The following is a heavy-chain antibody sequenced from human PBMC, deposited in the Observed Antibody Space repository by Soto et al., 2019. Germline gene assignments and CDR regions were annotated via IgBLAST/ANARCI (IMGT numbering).Heavy chain of an antibody. J-gene: IGHJ4*02. Sequence: ASVKVSCKVSGYTLTELSMHWVRQAPGKGLEWMGGFDPEDGETIYAQKFQGRVTMTEDTSTDTAYMELSSLRSEDTAVYYCATPPTYYDFWSGYYDYWGQGTLVTVSS. CDR1: GYTLTELS. CDR2: FDPEDGET. CDR3: ATPPTYYDFWSGYYDY. V-gene: IGHV1-24*01. D-gene: IGHD3-3*01.